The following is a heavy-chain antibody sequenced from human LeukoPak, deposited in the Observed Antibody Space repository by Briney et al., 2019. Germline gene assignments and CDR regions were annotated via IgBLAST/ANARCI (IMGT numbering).Heavy chain of an antibody. CDR2: ISASSNLI. Sequence: GGSLRLSCAASGFTFSTHIMYWVRQAPGKGLEWVSSISASSNLIHYAESVRGRFTISRDNAKNSLYLQMNSLGAQDTAVYYCARPATGYCSSAGCHWDSWGQGTLVTVSS. D-gene: IGHD2-2*01. V-gene: IGHV3-21*01. CDR3: ARPATGYCSSAGCHWDS. J-gene: IGHJ4*02. CDR1: GFTFSTHI.